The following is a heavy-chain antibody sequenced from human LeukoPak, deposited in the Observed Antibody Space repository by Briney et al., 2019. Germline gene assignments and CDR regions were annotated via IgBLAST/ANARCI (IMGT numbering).Heavy chain of an antibody. V-gene: IGHV1-69*04. CDR1: GGTFSSYA. D-gene: IGHD3-22*01. CDR2: IIPILGIA. J-gene: IGHJ5*02. Sequence: SVKVSCKASGGTFSSYAISWVRQAPGQGLEWMGRIIPILGIANYAQKFQGRVTITADKSTSTAYMELSSLRSEDTAVYYCANDRDSSGYPPWGQGTLVTVSS. CDR3: ANDRDSSGYPP.